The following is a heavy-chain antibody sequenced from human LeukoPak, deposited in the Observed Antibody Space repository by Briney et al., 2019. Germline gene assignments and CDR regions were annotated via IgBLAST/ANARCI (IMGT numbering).Heavy chain of an antibody. J-gene: IGHJ4*02. D-gene: IGHD6-19*01. CDR3: AKDMGIAVAGSDY. CDR1: GFTFSSYA. V-gene: IGHV3-23*01. Sequence: GGSLRLSCAASGFTFSSYAMSWVRQAPGKGLEWVSAISGSGGSTYYADSVRGRFTISRDNSKNTLYLQMNSLRAKDTAVYYCAKDMGIAVAGSDYWGQGTLVTVSS. CDR2: ISGSGGST.